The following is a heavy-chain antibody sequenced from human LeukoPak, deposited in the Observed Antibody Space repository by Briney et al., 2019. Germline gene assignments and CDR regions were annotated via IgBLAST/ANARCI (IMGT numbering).Heavy chain of an antibody. CDR1: GGTFSSYA. CDR2: MNPNSGNT. D-gene: IGHD6-13*01. V-gene: IGHV1-8*02. J-gene: IGHJ6*03. Sequence: ASVKVSCKASGGTFSSYAISWVRQAPGQGLEWMGWMNPNSGNTGYAQKFQGRVTMTRNTSISTAYMELSSLRSEDTAVYYCARGSSSSWYYYYYYMDVWGKGTTVTISS. CDR3: ARGSSSSWYYYYYYMDV.